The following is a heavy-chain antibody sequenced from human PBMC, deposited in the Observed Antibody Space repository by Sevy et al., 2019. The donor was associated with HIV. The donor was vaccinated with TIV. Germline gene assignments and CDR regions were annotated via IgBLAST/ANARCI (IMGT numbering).Heavy chain of an antibody. V-gene: IGHV4-59*01. CDR2: IYYSGRT. CDR1: GDSISGYY. Sequence: SETLSLTCTVSGDSISGYYWSWIRQPPGKGLEWIGYIYYSGRTNYNPSLKSRVTISEDRSKNQLSLKLTSVTAADTAVYCCARQFLEYYYGVDVWGQGTMVTVSS. CDR3: ARQFLEYYYGVDV. J-gene: IGHJ6*02. D-gene: IGHD3-3*01.